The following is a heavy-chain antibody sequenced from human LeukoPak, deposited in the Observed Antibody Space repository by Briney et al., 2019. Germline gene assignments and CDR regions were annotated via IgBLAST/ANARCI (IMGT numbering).Heavy chain of an antibody. CDR3: ARDQGVAVAGTGWPNWFDP. CDR1: GYTFTSYD. Sequence: GASVKVSCKASGYTFTSYDINWVRQATGQGLEWMGGIIPIFGSANYAQKFKGRVTITADESTSTAYMELSSLRSEDTAVYYCARDQGVAVAGTGWPNWFDPWGQGTLVTVSS. J-gene: IGHJ5*02. V-gene: IGHV1-69*13. D-gene: IGHD6-19*01. CDR2: IIPIFGSA.